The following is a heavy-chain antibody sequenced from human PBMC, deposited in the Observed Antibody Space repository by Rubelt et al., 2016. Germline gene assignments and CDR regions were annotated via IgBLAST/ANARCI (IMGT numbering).Heavy chain of an antibody. V-gene: IGHV4-34*01. D-gene: IGHD4-17*01. CDR2: INHSGSA. J-gene: IGHJ4*02. Sequence: QVQLQQWGAGLLKPSEILSLTCAVYGGSFSGYYWSWIRQPPGKGLAWIGEINHSGSANYNPSLKSRVTISVDTSKNQFSLRLRSVTVADTAVYYCGRALFVYGDPYYFDYWGQGTLVTVSS. CDR1: GGSFSGYY. CDR3: GRALFVYGDPYYFDY.